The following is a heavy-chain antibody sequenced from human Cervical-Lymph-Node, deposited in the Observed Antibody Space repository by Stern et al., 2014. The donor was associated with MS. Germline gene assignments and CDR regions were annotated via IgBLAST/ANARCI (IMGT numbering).Heavy chain of an antibody. Sequence: EMQLVESGGGVVQPGGALKLSWAGSTSTFNTGWMSWVRPAPGKGLEWVANINPDGSEKNYVDSVKGRFTISRDNANKSLSLQMSSLRVEDTAMYYCTAFDYWGQGTLVTVSS. J-gene: IGHJ4*02. V-gene: IGHV3-7*01. CDR3: TAFDY. CDR1: TSTFNTGW. CDR2: INPDGSEK.